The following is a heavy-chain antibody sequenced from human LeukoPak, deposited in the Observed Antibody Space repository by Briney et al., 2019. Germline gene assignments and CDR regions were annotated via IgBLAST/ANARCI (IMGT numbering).Heavy chain of an antibody. CDR3: ARPSVKYIYDPLDY. CDR2: ISSSSYI. J-gene: IGHJ4*02. CDR1: GFNFNSYS. Sequence: PGGSLRLSCAASGFNFNSYSMTWVRQAPGKGLEWVSSISSSSYIYYADSVKGRFTISRDNAKNSLYLQMNSLRAEDTAVYYCARPSVKYIYDPLDYWGQGALFTVSS. D-gene: IGHD5-18*01. V-gene: IGHV3-21*01.